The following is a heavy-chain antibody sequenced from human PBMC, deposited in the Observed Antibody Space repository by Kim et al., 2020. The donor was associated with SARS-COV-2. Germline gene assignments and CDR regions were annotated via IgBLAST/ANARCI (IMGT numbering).Heavy chain of an antibody. CDR2: INPNSGGT. D-gene: IGHD6-13*01. Sequence: ASVKVSCKASGYTFTGYYMHWVRQAPGQGLEWMGWINPNSGGTNYAQKFQGRVTMTRDTSISTAYMELSRLRSDDTAVYYCARFWEQLVPYYYYGMDVWGQGTTVTVSS. CDR3: ARFWEQLVPYYYYGMDV. CDR1: GYTFTGYY. J-gene: IGHJ6*02. V-gene: IGHV1-2*02.